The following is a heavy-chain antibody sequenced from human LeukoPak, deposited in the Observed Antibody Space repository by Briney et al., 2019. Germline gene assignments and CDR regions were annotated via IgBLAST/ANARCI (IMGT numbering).Heavy chain of an antibody. CDR3: ARHTGYQGDLDCFDP. CDR1: GGSIRSTSHY. CDR2: IYYNGAT. Sequence: SETLSLTCTVSGGSIRSTSHYWGWVRQPPGKGLEWIGSIYYNGATYYNPSLKSRVTISVDTSKNQFSLKLTSVTAADTALYYCARHTGYQGDLDCFDPWGQGTLVTVST. V-gene: IGHV4-39*01. J-gene: IGHJ5*02. D-gene: IGHD2-21*02.